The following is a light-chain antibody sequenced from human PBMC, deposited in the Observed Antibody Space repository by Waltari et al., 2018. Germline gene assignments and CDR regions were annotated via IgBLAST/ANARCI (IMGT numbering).Light chain of an antibody. Sequence: QAGLTQPPSVSKGLRQTATLTCTGNSNNVGNQGAAWLQQHQGQPPKLLSYRNNNRPSGISDRFSASRSGYTASLTITGLQPEDEADYYCSAWDSDLSGYVFGTGTKVTVL. J-gene: IGLJ1*01. CDR1: SNNVGNQG. CDR3: SAWDSDLSGYV. CDR2: RNN. V-gene: IGLV10-54*04.